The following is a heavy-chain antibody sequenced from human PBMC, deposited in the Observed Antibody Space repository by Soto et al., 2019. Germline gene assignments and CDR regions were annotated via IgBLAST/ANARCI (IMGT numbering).Heavy chain of an antibody. CDR3: ARVVPGAEAWFGP. CDR1: GYTFSYYG. V-gene: IGHV1-18*01. Sequence: QVQLVQSGGEVKRPGASVKVSCKTSGYTFSYYGVTWVRQAPGQPLEWLGWISLYSDGTNYAQKFQGTVSMTTDTSTTRAYMELRSLRSDDTAVYYCARVVPGAEAWFGPWGQGTLVTVSS. D-gene: IGHD2-2*01. CDR2: ISLYSDGT. J-gene: IGHJ5*02.